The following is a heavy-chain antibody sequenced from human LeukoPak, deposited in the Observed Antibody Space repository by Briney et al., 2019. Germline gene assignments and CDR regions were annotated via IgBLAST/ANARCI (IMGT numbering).Heavy chain of an antibody. CDR2: ISAYNGNT. D-gene: IGHD4-23*01. CDR3: ARDRFPTVVNLLDAFDI. Sequence: GASVNVSCKASGYTFTSYGFIWVRLAPGQGLEWRGWISAYNGNTNYAQKLQGRVTMTTDTSTITAYMELRGLRSDDTAVYYCARDRFPTVVNLLDAFDIWGQGTMVTVSS. CDR1: GYTFTSYG. J-gene: IGHJ3*02. V-gene: IGHV1-18*01.